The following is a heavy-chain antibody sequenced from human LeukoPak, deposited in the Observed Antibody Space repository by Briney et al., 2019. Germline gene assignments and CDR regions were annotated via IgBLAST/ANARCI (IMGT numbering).Heavy chain of an antibody. J-gene: IGHJ4*02. CDR3: ARGRGGGYCSSTSCRVYFDY. CDR1: GGSFSGYY. D-gene: IGHD2-2*01. Sequence: SETLSLTCAAYGGSFSGYYWSWIRQPPGKGLEWIGEINHSGSTNYNPSLKSRVTISVDTSKNQFSLKLSSVTAADTAVYYCARGRGGGYCSSTSCRVYFDYWGQGTLVTVSS. V-gene: IGHV4-34*01. CDR2: INHSGST.